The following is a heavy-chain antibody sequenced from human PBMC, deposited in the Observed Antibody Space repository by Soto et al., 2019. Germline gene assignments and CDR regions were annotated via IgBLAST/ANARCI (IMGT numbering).Heavy chain of an antibody. J-gene: IGHJ4*02. V-gene: IGHV4-31*03. CDR1: GGSISSGGYY. CDR2: IYYSGST. D-gene: IGHD6-19*01. CDR3: ARVVGVAGLSAGGGDLDY. Sequence: QVQLQESGPGLVKPSQTLSLTCTVSGGSISSGGYYWSWIRQHPGKGLEWIGYIYYSGSTYYNPSVKCRVNISVATSKRQLSLKLSSVTAADTAVYYCARVVGVAGLSAGGGDLDYWGQGTLVTVSS.